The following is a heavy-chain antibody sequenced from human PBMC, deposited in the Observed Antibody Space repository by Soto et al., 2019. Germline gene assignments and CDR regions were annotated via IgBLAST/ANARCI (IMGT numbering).Heavy chain of an antibody. V-gene: IGHV3-48*01. D-gene: IGHD6-19*01. CDR2: ISSSSSVI. J-gene: IGHJ4*02. Sequence: EVQLVESGGGLVPPGGSLRLSCAASGFTFSSYSMNWVRQAPGKGLEWVSYISSSSSVIYYADSVKGRFTVSRDNAKNSLFLQMNSLRADDTAVYYCARRRAVSGTGAYWGQGTLVTVSS. CDR1: GFTFSSYS. CDR3: ARRRAVSGTGAY.